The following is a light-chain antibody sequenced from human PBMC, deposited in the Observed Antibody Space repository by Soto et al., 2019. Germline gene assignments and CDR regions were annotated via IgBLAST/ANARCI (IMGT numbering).Light chain of an antibody. CDR1: ETISTF. Sequence: DIQLTQSPSSLSASVVDRVTLTCRASETISTFLNWYQHKPGKAPRLLISAASRLQSGVPPRFSGSGSGTEFTLTINSLRPEDFATYYCQHFKSFPITFGQGTRLENK. V-gene: IGKV1-39*01. J-gene: IGKJ5*01. CDR2: AAS. CDR3: QHFKSFPIT.